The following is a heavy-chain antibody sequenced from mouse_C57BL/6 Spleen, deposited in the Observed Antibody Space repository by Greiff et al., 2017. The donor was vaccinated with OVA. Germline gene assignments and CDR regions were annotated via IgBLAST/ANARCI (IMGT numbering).Heavy chain of an antibody. Sequence: QVQLKESGPGLVAPSQSLSITCTVSGFSLTSYALSWVRQPPGKGLEWLGVIWTGGGTNYNSALKSRLSISKDNSKSQVFLKMNSLQTDDTARYYCARHYYGSSYDAMDYWGQGTSVTVSS. J-gene: IGHJ4*01. CDR1: GFSLTSYA. D-gene: IGHD1-1*01. V-gene: IGHV2-9-1*01. CDR3: ARHYYGSSYDAMDY. CDR2: IWTGGGT.